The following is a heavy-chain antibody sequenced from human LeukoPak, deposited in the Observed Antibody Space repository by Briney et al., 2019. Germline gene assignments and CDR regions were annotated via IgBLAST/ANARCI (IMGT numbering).Heavy chain of an antibody. CDR3: ARPYCSGGDCLRYFDL. CDR2: MNPISGNT. Sequence: ASVKVSCTATGFTFTNYDISWVRQATGQGLEWMGWMNPISGNTGYAQKFQGRVTMTRSTSISTAYMELSSLRSEDTAVYYCARPYCSGGDCLRYFDLWGRGTLITVSS. J-gene: IGHJ2*01. V-gene: IGHV1-8*01. D-gene: IGHD2-15*01. CDR1: GFTFTNYD.